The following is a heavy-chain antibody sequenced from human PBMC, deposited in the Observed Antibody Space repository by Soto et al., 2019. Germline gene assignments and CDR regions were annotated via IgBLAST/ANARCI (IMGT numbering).Heavy chain of an antibody. V-gene: IGHV3-74*03. CDR1: GLTLSNYW. CDR3: AKVKGGSGARGDPLDL. Sequence: EVQLVESGGGPVQAGGSLRLSCAASGLTLSNYWMQWVRQGPGKGLVWVAHINSDGITTKYAESVKGRFTISRDDAKNMRYLQMNSLRHDDTAVYYGAKVKGGSGARGDPLDLWGQGILVTVSS. J-gene: IGHJ5*02. CDR2: INSDGITT. D-gene: IGHD2-15*01.